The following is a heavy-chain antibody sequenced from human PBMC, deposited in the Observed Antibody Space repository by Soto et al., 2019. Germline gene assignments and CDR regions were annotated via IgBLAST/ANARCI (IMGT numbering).Heavy chain of an antibody. Sequence: GASVKVSCKASGYTLTSYGISWVRQAPGQGLEWMGWISAYNGNTNYAQKLQGRVTMTTDTSTSTAYMELRSLRSDDTAVYYCARDYDFWSGYYYFDYWGQGTLVTVSS. CDR3: ARDYDFWSGYYYFDY. J-gene: IGHJ4*02. CDR1: GYTLTSYG. D-gene: IGHD3-3*01. V-gene: IGHV1-18*01. CDR2: ISAYNGNT.